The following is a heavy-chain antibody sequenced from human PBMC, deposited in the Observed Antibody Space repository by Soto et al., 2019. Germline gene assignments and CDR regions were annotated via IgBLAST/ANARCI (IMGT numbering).Heavy chain of an antibody. D-gene: IGHD3-3*01. Sequence: SETLSLTCTVSGGSISSYYWSWIRQPPGKGLEWIGYIYYSGSTNYNPSLKSRVTISVDTSKNQFSLKLISVTAADTAVYYCARLGGGHYDFWSGYYTGKFDAFDIWGQGTMVTVSS. CDR1: GGSISSYY. J-gene: IGHJ3*02. CDR2: IYYSGST. CDR3: ARLGGGHYDFWSGYYTGKFDAFDI. V-gene: IGHV4-59*08.